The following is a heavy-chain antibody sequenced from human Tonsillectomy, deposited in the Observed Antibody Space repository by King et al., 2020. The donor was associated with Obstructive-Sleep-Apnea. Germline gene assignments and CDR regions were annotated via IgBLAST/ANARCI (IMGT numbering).Heavy chain of an antibody. D-gene: IGHD6-6*01. CDR2: IYSSGST. CDR1: GGSISSSSYY. J-gene: IGHJ5*02. Sequence: QLQLQESGPGLVKPSETLSLTCTVSGGSISSSSYYWGWIRQPPGKGLEWIGSIYSSGSTYSNPSLNSRVTISVDTSKNQFSPKLCSVTAADTAVYYCARVYSSSPNWFDPWGQGTLVTVSS. V-gene: IGHV4-39*07. CDR3: ARVYSSSPNWFDP.